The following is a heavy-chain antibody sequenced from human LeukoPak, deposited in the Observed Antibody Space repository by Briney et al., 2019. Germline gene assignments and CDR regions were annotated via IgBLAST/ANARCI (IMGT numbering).Heavy chain of an antibody. CDR2: ISAYNGNT. CDR3: ARAPSVAVAGKPNYDY. J-gene: IGHJ4*02. V-gene: IGHV1-18*01. D-gene: IGHD6-19*01. CDR1: GYTFTSYG. Sequence: ASVKVSCTASGYTFTSYGISWVRQAPGQGLEWMGWISAYNGNTNYAQKLQGRVTTTTDTSTSTAYMELRSLRSDDTAVYYCARAPSVAVAGKPNYDYWGQGTLVTVSS.